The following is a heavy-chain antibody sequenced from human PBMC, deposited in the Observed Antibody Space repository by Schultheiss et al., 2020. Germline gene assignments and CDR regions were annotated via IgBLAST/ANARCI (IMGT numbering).Heavy chain of an antibody. CDR1: GFTFSDYY. V-gene: IGHV3-30*02. Sequence: GGSLRLSCAASGFTFSDYYMSWIRQAPGKGLEWVAFIRYDVSNKYYADSVKGRFTISRDNTKNTLYLQMNSLITEDTAVYYCTSNYYGSGSYYKGYYYYGMDVWGQGTLVTVSS. CDR2: IRYDVSNK. J-gene: IGHJ6*02. D-gene: IGHD3-10*01. CDR3: TSNYYGSGSYYKGYYYYGMDV.